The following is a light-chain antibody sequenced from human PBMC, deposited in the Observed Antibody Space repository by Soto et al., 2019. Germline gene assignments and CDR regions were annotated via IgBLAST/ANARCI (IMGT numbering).Light chain of an antibody. CDR1: SSDVGSYNL. J-gene: IGLJ2*01. CDR2: EGS. CDR3: CSYAGSSTLV. V-gene: IGLV2-23*01. Sequence: QSALTQTASASGSPGQSVTISCTGTSSDVGSYNLVSWYQQHPGKAPKPMIYEGSKRPSGVPNRFSGSKSGNTASLTISGLQAEDEADYYCCSYAGSSTLVFGGGTKLTVL.